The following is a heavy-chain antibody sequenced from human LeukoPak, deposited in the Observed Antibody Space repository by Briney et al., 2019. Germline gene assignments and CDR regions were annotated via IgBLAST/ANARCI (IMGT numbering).Heavy chain of an antibody. V-gene: IGHV1-2*02. CDR3: ARERALGYCTNGVCPYFDY. D-gene: IGHD2-8*01. J-gene: IGHJ4*02. Sequence: ASVKVSCKASGYTFTGYYMHWVRQAPGQGLEGMGWINPKSGGTNYAQKFEGRVTMTRDTSISTAYMELSRLRSDDTAVYYCARERALGYCTNGVCPYFDYWGQGTLVTVSS. CDR2: INPKSGGT. CDR1: GYTFTGYY.